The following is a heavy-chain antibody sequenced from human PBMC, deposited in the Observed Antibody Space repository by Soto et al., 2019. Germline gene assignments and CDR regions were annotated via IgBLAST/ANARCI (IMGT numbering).Heavy chain of an antibody. CDR1: GFSFSGYA. CDR2: ISYDASNK. CDR3: ARSYDSGGYYKPAS. D-gene: IGHD3-22*01. J-gene: IGHJ5*02. Sequence: SLRLSCAASGFSFSGYAMHWVRQAPGKGLEWVAVISYDASNKDYGDSVKGRFTIYRDNSKNTLYLQMNALRPEDTAVYYCARSYDSGGYYKPASWARGTLVPVSS. V-gene: IGHV3-30-3*01.